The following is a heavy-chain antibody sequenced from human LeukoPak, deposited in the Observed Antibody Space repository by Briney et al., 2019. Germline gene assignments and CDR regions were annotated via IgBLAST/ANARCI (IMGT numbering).Heavy chain of an antibody. CDR3: AKVVEFGEHHNNWFDP. Sequence: ASVKVSCKASGYTFTSYYMHWVRQAPGQGLEWMGIINPSGGSTSYAQKFRGRVTMTRDMSTSTVYMELSSLRAEDTAVYYCAKVVEFGEHHNNWFDPWGQGTLVTVSS. V-gene: IGHV1-46*01. J-gene: IGHJ5*02. CDR1: GYTFTSYY. D-gene: IGHD3-10*01. CDR2: INPSGGST.